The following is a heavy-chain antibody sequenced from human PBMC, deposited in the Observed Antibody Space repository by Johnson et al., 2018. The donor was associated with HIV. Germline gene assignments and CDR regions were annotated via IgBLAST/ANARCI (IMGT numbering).Heavy chain of an antibody. CDR2: INWTGGST. CDR1: GFTFSSYA. D-gene: IGHD1-26*01. Sequence: VKLVESGGELVQPGGSMRLSCAASGFTFSSYAMHWVRQVPGKGLEWVSGINWTGGSTGYADSVTGRFTISRDNAKNSLYLQINSLTVEDTALYYCARADRDSGTYHDAFDIWGQGTMVTVSS. CDR3: ARADRDSGTYHDAFDI. V-gene: IGHV3-20*04. J-gene: IGHJ3*02.